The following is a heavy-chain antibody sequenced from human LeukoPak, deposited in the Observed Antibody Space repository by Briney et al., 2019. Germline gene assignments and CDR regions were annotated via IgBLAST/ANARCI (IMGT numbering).Heavy chain of an antibody. CDR1: GGSISSHY. D-gene: IGHD4-17*01. V-gene: IGHV4-59*11. CDR2: IYYSGST. Sequence: SETLSLTCTVSGGSISSHYWSWIRQPPGKGLEWIGYIYYSGSTNYNPSLKSRVTISVDTSKNQFSLKLSSVTATDTAVYYCARSVRQDSDAFDIWGQGTMVTVPS. J-gene: IGHJ3*02. CDR3: ARSVRQDSDAFDI.